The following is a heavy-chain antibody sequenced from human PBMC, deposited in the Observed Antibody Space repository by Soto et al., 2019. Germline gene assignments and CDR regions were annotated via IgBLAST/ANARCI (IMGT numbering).Heavy chain of an antibody. D-gene: IGHD5-18*01. Sequence: GGSLKISCGGSGYSFSSFWIGWVGQKPGKSLEGMGMVFPTDSDTRYSPSFQGQVTISADKSISTAYLQWSSLKASDTAMYYCARLMADTAMVDYYYYYGMDVWGQGTTVTVSS. V-gene: IGHV5-51*01. CDR1: GYSFSSFW. J-gene: IGHJ6*02. CDR3: ARLMADTAMVDYYYYYGMDV. CDR2: VFPTDSDT.